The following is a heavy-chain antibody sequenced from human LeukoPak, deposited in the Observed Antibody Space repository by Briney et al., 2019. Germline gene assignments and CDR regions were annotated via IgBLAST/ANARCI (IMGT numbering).Heavy chain of an antibody. CDR3: ARDPYSSTWSYGMDI. V-gene: IGHV3-7*05. CDR1: GFTLSNYW. D-gene: IGHD6-13*01. J-gene: IGHJ6*02. CDR2: IEQDESEK. Sequence: PGGSLRLSCTASGFTLSNYWMSWVRQTPEKGLEWVANIEQDESEKVYVDSVKGRFTISRDNAKSSLYLQMSGLRADDTAVYYCARDPYSSTWSYGMDIWGQGTTVTVSS.